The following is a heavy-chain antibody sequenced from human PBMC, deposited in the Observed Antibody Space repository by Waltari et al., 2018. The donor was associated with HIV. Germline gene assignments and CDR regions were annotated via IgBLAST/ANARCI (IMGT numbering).Heavy chain of an antibody. V-gene: IGHV3-23*04. J-gene: IGHJ4*02. D-gene: IGHD3-9*01. CDR3: AKDGGRYGILTGYFDY. Sequence: EVQLVESGGGLVQPGGYLRIACAAAGFTFSTYAMSWVRQAQGKGLELVSAISSRGGGTFYADSVKGRFTISRDNSKNTLYLQMNSLRVEDTAVYYCAKDGGRYGILTGYFDYWGQGTLVPVSS. CDR2: ISSRGGGT. CDR1: GFTFSTYA.